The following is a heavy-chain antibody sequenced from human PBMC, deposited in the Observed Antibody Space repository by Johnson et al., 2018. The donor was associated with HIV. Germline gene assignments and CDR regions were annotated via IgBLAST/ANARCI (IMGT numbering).Heavy chain of an antibody. D-gene: IGHD2-15*01. CDR2: ISYDGSNK. V-gene: IGHV3-30*14. CDR1: GFTFSSYA. J-gene: IGHJ3*02. Sequence: QMLLVESGGGVVQPGRSLRLSCAASGFTFSSYAMHWVRQAPGKGLEWVAVISYDGSNKYYAHSVKGRFTISRDNSKNTLYLQMNSLRAEDTAVYYCVTLVVAPPFDIWGQGTMVTVSS. CDR3: VTLVVAPPFDI.